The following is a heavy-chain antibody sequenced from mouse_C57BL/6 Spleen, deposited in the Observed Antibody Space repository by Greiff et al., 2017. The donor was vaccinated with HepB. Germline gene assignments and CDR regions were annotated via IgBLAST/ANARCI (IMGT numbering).Heavy chain of an antibody. CDR1: GFSLTSYG. D-gene: IGHD1-3*01. V-gene: IGHV2-9*02. CDR2: IRAGGRT. Sequence: VKLVESGPGLVAPSQSLSITCTVSGFSLTSYGVHWVRQPPGKGLEWLGVIRAGGRTNYNSALMSRLSISKDNSKGQVVLKMNSLQTDDTAMYYCAILEDIWGQGTTLTVSS. J-gene: IGHJ2*01. CDR3: AILEDI.